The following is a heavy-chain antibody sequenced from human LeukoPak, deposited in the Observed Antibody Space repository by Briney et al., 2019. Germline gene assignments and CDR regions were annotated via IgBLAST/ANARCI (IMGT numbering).Heavy chain of an antibody. CDR3: AREEAVAGFVDY. D-gene: IGHD6-19*01. J-gene: IGHJ4*02. CDR1: GGSISSYY. CDR2: IYYSGTT. Sequence: SETLSLTCTVSGGSISSYYWSWIRQPPGKGLEWIGYIYYSGTTNYNPSLKSRVTISVDTSKNQFSLKLSSVTAADTAVYYCAREEAVAGFVDYWGQGTLVTVSS. V-gene: IGHV4-59*01.